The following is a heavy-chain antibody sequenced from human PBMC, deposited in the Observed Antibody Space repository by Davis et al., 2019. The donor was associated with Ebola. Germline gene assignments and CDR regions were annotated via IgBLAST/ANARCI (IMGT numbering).Heavy chain of an antibody. D-gene: IGHD3-3*01. J-gene: IGHJ6*02. CDR1: GFTFSSYA. CDR3: AREVGGGSGYYKEAAKVYGMDV. V-gene: IGHV3-30-3*01. Sequence: GESLKISCAASGFTFSSYAMHWVRQAPGKGLEWVAVISYDGSNKYYADSVKGRFPISRDNSKNTLYLQMNSLRAEDTAVYYCAREVGGGSGYYKEAAKVYGMDVWGQGTTVTVSS. CDR2: ISYDGSNK.